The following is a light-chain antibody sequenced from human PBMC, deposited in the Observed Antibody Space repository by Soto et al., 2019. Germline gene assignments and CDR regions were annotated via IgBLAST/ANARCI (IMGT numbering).Light chain of an antibody. J-gene: IGKJ3*01. CDR3: QQYDNLPPT. CDR2: AAA. CDR1: QDISNS. V-gene: IGKV1-33*01. Sequence: DIPMTQSPSSLSASVGDRVTITCQASQDISNSVNWYQQKPGKAPKLLIYAAASLETGVTSRFSGRGYGTDFTYNNTSLRPEDSATYHCQQYDNLPPTFGAGTKVDI.